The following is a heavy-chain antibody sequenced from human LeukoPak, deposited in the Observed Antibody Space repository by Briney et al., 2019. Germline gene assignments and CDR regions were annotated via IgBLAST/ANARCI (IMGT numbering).Heavy chain of an antibody. Sequence: SQTLSLTCAISGDSVSSNSAAWNWIRQSPSRGLEWLGRTYYRSKWYNDDAVSVKSRITINPDTTKNQLSLQLNSVTPEDTAVYYCARPRSFYTSGWTDAFDIWGQGTVVTVSS. CDR2: TYYRSKWYN. D-gene: IGHD6-19*01. CDR3: ARPRSFYTSGWTDAFDI. V-gene: IGHV6-1*01. J-gene: IGHJ3*02. CDR1: GDSVSSNSAA.